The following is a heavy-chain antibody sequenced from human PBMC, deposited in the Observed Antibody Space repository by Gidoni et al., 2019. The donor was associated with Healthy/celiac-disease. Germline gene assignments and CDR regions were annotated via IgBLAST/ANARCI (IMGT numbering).Heavy chain of an antibody. CDR1: GFTFDDYA. Sequence: EVQLVESGGGLVQPGRSLRLSCAASGFTFDDYAMHWVRQAPGKGLEWVSGISWNSGSIGYADSVKGRFTISRDNAKNSLYLQMNSLRAEDTALYYCAKDSSLGTNGVWGAFDIWGQGTMVTVSS. CDR3: AKDSSLGTNGVWGAFDI. CDR2: ISWNSGSI. J-gene: IGHJ3*02. V-gene: IGHV3-9*01. D-gene: IGHD2-8*01.